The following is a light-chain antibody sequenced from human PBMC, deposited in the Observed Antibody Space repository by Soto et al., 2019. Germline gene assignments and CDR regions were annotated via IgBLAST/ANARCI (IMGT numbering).Light chain of an antibody. CDR3: SSYAGGVV. J-gene: IGLJ3*02. CDR2: EGS. CDR1: SSGVENYNL. Sequence: QSALTQPASVSGSPGQSITLSCTRASSGVENYNLVSWYQHHPGKAPKLIIYEGSQRPPGVSDRFSGSKSGNTASLTISGLQAEDEADYYCSSYAGGVVFGGGTKLTVL. V-gene: IGLV2-23*01.